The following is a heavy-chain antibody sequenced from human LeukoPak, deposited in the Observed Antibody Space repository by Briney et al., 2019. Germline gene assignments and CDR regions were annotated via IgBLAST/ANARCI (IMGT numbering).Heavy chain of an antibody. CDR2: IYYTGST. Sequence: SETLSLTCTVSGDSISTSNSYWGWIRQPPGKGLEWIGSIYYTGSTYDNPSLKSRVTISMDMSKNQFSLRLRSVTAADTAIYYCVRVLLYFGENSFDPWGQGTLVSVSS. CDR1: GDSISTSNSY. D-gene: IGHD3-10*01. J-gene: IGHJ5*02. CDR3: VRVLLYFGENSFDP. V-gene: IGHV4-39*07.